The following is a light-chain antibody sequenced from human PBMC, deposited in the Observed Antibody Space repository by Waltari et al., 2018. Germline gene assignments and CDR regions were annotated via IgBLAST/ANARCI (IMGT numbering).Light chain of an antibody. J-gene: IGKJ2*01. CDR2: GAS. V-gene: IGKV3-20*01. CDR1: QSLTKRY. CDR3: QQYGSSVLYT. Sequence: VLTQSPGTLSLSPGERATLSCRASQSLTKRYLAWYQQKPGQAPRLLIYGASSRAAGIPGRFSDSGSGTDFTLTISRLEPEDFAVYYCQQYGSSVLYTFGQGTKLESK.